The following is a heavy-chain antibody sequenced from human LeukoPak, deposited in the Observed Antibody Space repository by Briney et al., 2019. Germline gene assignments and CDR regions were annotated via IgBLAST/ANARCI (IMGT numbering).Heavy chain of an antibody. Sequence: GGSLRLSCAASGFTVSSNYMSWVRQAPGKGLEWVAVISNDGSNKLYADSVKGRFTISRDNSKNTLYLQMNSLRAEDTAVYYCAKGIYDSSGYPEDDAFDIWGQGTMVTVSS. CDR3: AKGIYDSSGYPEDDAFDI. J-gene: IGHJ3*02. D-gene: IGHD3-22*01. CDR1: GFTVSSNY. CDR2: ISNDGSNK. V-gene: IGHV3-30*18.